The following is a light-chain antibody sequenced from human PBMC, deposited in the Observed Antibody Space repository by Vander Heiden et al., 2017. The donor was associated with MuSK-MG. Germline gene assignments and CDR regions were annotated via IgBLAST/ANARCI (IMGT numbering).Light chain of an antibody. J-gene: IGLJ3*02. V-gene: IGLV2-14*03. CDR1: SSDVGGYNY. CDR2: DVS. Sequence: QSALTQPAYVSGSPGQSITISCTGTSSDVGGYNYVSWYQQHPGNAPKLMIYDVSNRPSGVSNRFSGSKSGNTASLTISGLQAEDEADYYCSSYTSSSTSFGGGTKLTVL. CDR3: SSYTSSSTS.